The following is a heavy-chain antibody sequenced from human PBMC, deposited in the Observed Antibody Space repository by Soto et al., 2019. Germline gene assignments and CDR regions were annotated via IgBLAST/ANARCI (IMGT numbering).Heavy chain of an antibody. Sequence: PSETLSLTCTVSGGSISSYYWSWIRQPAGKGLEWIGRIYTSGSTNYNPSLKSRVTMSVDTSKNQFSLKLSSVTAADTAVYYCASTYYDILTGPGSMDVWGQGTTVTVSS. D-gene: IGHD3-9*01. CDR3: ASTYYDILTGPGSMDV. CDR1: GGSISSYY. CDR2: IYTSGST. V-gene: IGHV4-4*07. J-gene: IGHJ6*02.